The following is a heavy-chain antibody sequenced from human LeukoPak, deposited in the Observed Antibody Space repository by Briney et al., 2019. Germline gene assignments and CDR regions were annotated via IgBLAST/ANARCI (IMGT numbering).Heavy chain of an antibody. CDR3: ARPAYCGADCYYYFDF. Sequence: GGSLRLSCAASGFTFNNYLTSWVRQAPGKGLELVANIKQDGSERYYVESVKGRFTISRDSAKNLLHLQMNRLRAEDTAVYYCARPAYCGADCYYYFDFWGQGTLVTVSS. V-gene: IGHV3-7*01. J-gene: IGHJ4*02. CDR1: GFTFNNYL. D-gene: IGHD2-21*02. CDR2: IKQDGSER.